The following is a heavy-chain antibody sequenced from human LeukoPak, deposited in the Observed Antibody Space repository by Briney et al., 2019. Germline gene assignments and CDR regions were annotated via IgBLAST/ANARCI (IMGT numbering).Heavy chain of an antibody. CDR1: GGSITGSY. CDR3: ARVDCSGGSCYSFDY. V-gene: IGHV4-59*01. D-gene: IGHD2-15*01. J-gene: IGHJ4*02. CDR2: IYYSGST. Sequence: KPSEALSLTCTASGGSITGSYWSWLRQPPGKGLEYIGYIYYSGSTNYNPSLKSRVTISVDTSKNQFSLKLSSVTAADTAVYYCARVDCSGGSCYSFDYWGQGTLVTVSS.